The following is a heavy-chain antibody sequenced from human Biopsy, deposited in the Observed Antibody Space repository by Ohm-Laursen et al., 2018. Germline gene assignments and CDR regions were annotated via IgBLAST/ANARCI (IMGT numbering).Heavy chain of an antibody. CDR2: IVPILGHL. D-gene: IGHD3-3*01. CDR3: AADADGYYTEFDY. Sequence: SSVKVSCKFSGGSFSNYAFSWVRQAPGQGLEWVGRIVPILGHLNYAQRFQGRVSITADKSTTYVYMELSRLTSGDTAVYYCAADADGYYTEFDYWGPGTLVTVSS. V-gene: IGHV1-69*04. J-gene: IGHJ4*02. CDR1: GGSFSNYA.